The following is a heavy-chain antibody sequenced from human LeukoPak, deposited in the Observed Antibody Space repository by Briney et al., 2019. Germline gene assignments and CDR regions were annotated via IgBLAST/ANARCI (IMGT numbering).Heavy chain of an antibody. CDR1: GFTVSSNY. CDR2: IYSGGST. V-gene: IGHV3-53*01. Sequence: GGSLRLSCAASGFTVSSNYMSWVRQAPGKGLEWVSVIYSGGSTYYADSVKGRFTISRDNSKNTLYLQMNSLRAEDTAVYYCALTYYDILTGYRWGQGTLVTVSS. CDR3: ALTYYDILTGYR. J-gene: IGHJ4*02. D-gene: IGHD3-9*01.